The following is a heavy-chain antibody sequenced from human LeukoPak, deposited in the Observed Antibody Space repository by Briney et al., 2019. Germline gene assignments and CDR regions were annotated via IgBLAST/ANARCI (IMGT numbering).Heavy chain of an antibody. Sequence: ETLSLTCAVYGGSFSGYYWSWIRQPPGKGLEWIGEINHSGSTNYNPSLKSRVTISVDTSKNQFSLKLSSVTAADTAVYYCARGHIQWLVRRWAFDIWGQGTMVTVSS. CDR1: GGSFSGYY. CDR2: INHSGST. J-gene: IGHJ3*02. CDR3: ARGHIQWLVRRWAFDI. V-gene: IGHV4-34*01. D-gene: IGHD6-19*01.